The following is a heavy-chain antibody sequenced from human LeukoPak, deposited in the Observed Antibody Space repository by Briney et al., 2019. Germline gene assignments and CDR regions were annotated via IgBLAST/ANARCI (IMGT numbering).Heavy chain of an antibody. CDR2: ISGSGGST. D-gene: IGHD5-12*01. V-gene: IGHV3-23*01. CDR3: AREGYSGYEFDY. Sequence: PGGSLRLSCAASGFTFSSYAMSWVRQAPGKGLEWVSAISGSGGSTYYADSVKGRFTISRDNAKNPLYLQMNSLRAEDTAVYYCAREGYSGYEFDYWGQGTLVTVSS. CDR1: GFTFSSYA. J-gene: IGHJ4*02.